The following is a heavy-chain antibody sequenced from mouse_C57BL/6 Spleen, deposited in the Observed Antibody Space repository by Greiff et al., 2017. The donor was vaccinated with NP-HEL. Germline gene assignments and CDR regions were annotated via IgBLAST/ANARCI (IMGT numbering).Heavy chain of an antibody. CDR2: INPNNGGT. J-gene: IGHJ4*01. Sequence: EVQLQQSGPELVKPGASVKISCKASGYTFTDYYMNWVKQSHGKSLEWIGDINPNNGGTSYNQKFKGKATLTVDKSSSTAYMELRSLTSEDSAVYYCARGDSSYVMGAMDYWGQGTSVTVSS. CDR1: GYTFTDYY. V-gene: IGHV1-26*01. D-gene: IGHD1-1*01. CDR3: ARGDSSYVMGAMDY.